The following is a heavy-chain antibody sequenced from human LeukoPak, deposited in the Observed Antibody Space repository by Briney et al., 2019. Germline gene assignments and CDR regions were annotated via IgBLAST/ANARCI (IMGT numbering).Heavy chain of an antibody. J-gene: IGHJ4*02. CDR3: ARPQDQTVAGSDY. D-gene: IGHD6-19*01. V-gene: IGHV3-21*05. CDR2: ISSSTTFI. Sequence: GGSLRLSCVASGFTFSSSWMNWVRQAPGKGLEWVSYISSSTTFINYADSVKGRFTISRDNAKNSLHLQMNSLRAEDTAVYYCARPQDQTVAGSDYWGQGTLVTVSS. CDR1: GFTFSSSW.